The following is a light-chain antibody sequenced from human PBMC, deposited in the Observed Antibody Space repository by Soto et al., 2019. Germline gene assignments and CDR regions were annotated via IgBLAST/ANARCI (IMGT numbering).Light chain of an antibody. J-gene: IGLJ2*01. CDR3: ETWDSNTRI. CDR2: LEGSGDY. CDR1: SGHSSDI. Sequence: QPVLTQSSSASASLGSSVKLTCTLSSGHSSDIIAWHQQQPGKAPRFLMKLEGSGDYTKGSGVPDRFSGSRSGADRYLTISNLRSEDEADYYCETWDSNTRIFGGGTKLTVL. V-gene: IGLV4-60*03.